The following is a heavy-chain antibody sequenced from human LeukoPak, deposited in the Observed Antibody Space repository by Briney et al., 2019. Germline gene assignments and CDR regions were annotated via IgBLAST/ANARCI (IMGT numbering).Heavy chain of an antibody. V-gene: IGHV3-7*01. CDR3: ARAPSTGGVFFDY. D-gene: IGHD5/OR15-5a*01. CDR2: IKKDGSEK. CDR1: GFTFSDYW. Sequence: GGSLRLSCAASGFTFSDYWMNWVRQAPGKGLEWVANIKKDGSEKYYVDSVKGRFTISRDNAKNSLYLQMSSLRAEDTAVYYCARAPSTGGVFFDYWGQGTLVTVSS. J-gene: IGHJ4*02.